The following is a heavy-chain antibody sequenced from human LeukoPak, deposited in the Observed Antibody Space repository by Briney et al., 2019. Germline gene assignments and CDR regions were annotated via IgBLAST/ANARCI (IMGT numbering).Heavy chain of an antibody. D-gene: IGHD3-22*01. CDR3: TRDGAPTYYDSSGYYS. J-gene: IGHJ4*02. V-gene: IGHV3-49*04. CDR2: IRSKAYGGTT. CDR1: GFTFGDYA. Sequence: GGSLRLSCTASGFTFGDYAMSWVRQAPGKGLEWVGFIRSKAYGGTTEYAASVKGRFTISRDDSKSIAYLQMNSLKAEDTAVYYCTRDGAPTYYDSSGYYSWGQGTLVAVSS.